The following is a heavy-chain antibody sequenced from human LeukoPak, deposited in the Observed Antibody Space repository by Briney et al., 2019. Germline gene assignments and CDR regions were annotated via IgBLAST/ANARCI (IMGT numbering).Heavy chain of an antibody. Sequence: GGSLRLSCAASGFTFSSYSMNWVRQAPGKGLEWVSSISSSSSYIYYADSVKGRFTISRDSAKNSLYLQMNSLRAEDTAVYYCARDRPEMDDIWGQGTMVTVSS. CDR3: ARDRPEMDDI. CDR1: GFTFSSYS. V-gene: IGHV3-21*01. J-gene: IGHJ3*02. D-gene: IGHD2-2*01. CDR2: ISSSSSYI.